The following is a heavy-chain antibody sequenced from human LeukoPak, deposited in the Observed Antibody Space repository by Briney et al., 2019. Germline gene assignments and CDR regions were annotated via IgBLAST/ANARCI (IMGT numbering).Heavy chain of an antibody. D-gene: IGHD2-21*02. CDR2: ISYDGSNK. CDR3: AKDIVVVTAPLGYYGMDV. V-gene: IGHV3-30*18. Sequence: PGRSLRLSCAASGFTFSSYGMHWVRQAPGKGLEWVAVISYDGSNKYYADSVKGRLTISRDNSKNTLYLQMNSLRAEDTAVYYCAKDIVVVTAPLGYYGMDVWGQGTTVTVSS. CDR1: GFTFSSYG. J-gene: IGHJ6*02.